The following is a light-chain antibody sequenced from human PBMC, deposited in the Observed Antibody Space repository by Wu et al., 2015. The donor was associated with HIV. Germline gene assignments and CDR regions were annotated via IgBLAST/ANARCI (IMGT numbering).Light chain of an antibody. Sequence: EIVLTQFPATLSLSPGERATLSCRASQSVASFLAWYQQKPGQAPRLLIYDASNRATGIPARFSGSGSGTDFTLTISRLEPEDFAVYYCQYYSASRFTFGPGTRVESN. CDR1: QSVASF. CDR2: DAS. CDR3: QYYSASRFT. V-gene: IGKV3-11*01. J-gene: IGKJ3*01.